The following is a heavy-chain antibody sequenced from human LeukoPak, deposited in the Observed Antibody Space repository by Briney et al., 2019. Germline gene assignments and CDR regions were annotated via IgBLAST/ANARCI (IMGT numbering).Heavy chain of an antibody. CDR1: GFTFSSHA. CDR2: ISGSGDNT. D-gene: IGHD2-15*01. J-gene: IGHJ4*02. CDR3: TSFPRADTRDIVFDF. V-gene: IGHV3-23*01. Sequence: GESLKISCAASGFTFSSHAMTWVRQAPGKGVEWVSVISGSGDNTDYADSVKGRFTISRDNSRKTVYLQMNSLRAEDTAVYYCTSFPRADTRDIVFDFWGQGALVTVSS.